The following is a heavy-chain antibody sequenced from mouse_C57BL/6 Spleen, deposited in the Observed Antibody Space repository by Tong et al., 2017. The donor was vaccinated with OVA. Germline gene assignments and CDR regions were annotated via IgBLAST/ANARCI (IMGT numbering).Heavy chain of an antibody. Sequence: EVQLQESGGGLVQPGGSLKLSCAASGFTFSDYYMYWVRQTPEKRLEWVAYISNGGGSTYYPDTVKGRFTISRDNAKNTLYLQMSRLKSEDTAMYYCARHAAYYAMDYWGQGTSVTVSS. V-gene: IGHV5-12*01. J-gene: IGHJ4*01. CDR3: ARHAAYYAMDY. CDR1: GFTFSDYY. CDR2: ISNGGGST.